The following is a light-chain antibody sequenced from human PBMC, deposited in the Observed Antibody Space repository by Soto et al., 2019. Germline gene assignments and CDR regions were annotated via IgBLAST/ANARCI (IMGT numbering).Light chain of an antibody. CDR3: QQYYSYPPIT. CDR1: QGISSY. J-gene: IGKJ5*01. V-gene: IGKV1-8*01. Sequence: AIRMTQSPSSLSASTGDRVTITWRASQGISSYLAWYQQKPGKAPKLLIYAASTLQSGVPSRFSGSGSGTDFTLTISCLQSEDFATYYCQQYYSYPPITFGQGTRREIK. CDR2: AAS.